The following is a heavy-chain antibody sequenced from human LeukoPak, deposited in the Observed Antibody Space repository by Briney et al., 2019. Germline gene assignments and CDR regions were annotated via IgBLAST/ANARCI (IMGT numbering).Heavy chain of an antibody. Sequence: QTGGSLRLSCAASGFTFSSYSMNWVRQAPGKGLEWVSAISGSGGSTYYADSVKGRFTISRDNSKNTLYLQMNSLRAEDTAVYYCAKGDIAAAGTAATFDYWGQGSLVTVS. CDR2: ISGSGGST. D-gene: IGHD6-13*01. V-gene: IGHV3-23*01. CDR1: GFTFSSYS. J-gene: IGHJ4*02. CDR3: AKGDIAAAGTAATFDY.